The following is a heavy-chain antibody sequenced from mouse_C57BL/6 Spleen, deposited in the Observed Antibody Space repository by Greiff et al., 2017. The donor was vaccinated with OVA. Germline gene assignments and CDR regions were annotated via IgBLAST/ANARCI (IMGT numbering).Heavy chain of an antibody. CDR3: ARITTVVATAGDY. CDR1: GYAFTNYL. V-gene: IGHV1-54*01. Sequence: QVQLQQSGAELVRPGTSVKVSCKASGYAFTNYLIEWVKQRPGQGLEWIGVINPGSGGTNYNEKVKGKATLTADKSSSTAYMQLSSLTSEDSAVYFCARITTVVATAGDYWGQGTTLTVSS. D-gene: IGHD1-1*01. CDR2: INPGSGGT. J-gene: IGHJ2*01.